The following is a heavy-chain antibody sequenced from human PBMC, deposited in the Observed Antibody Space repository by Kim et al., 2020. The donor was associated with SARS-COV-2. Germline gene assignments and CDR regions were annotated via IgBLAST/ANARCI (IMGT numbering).Heavy chain of an antibody. D-gene: IGHD6-13*01. Sequence: GGSLRLSCAASGFTFSTDGMSWVRQAPGKGLEWVSTISGNGIRTYYADSVKGRFTISRDNSKNTLYLQMNSLRAEDTAIYYCAKVVYGSSWYFDYWSQGT. CDR1: GFTFSTDG. V-gene: IGHV3-23*01. J-gene: IGHJ4*02. CDR2: ISGNGIRT. CDR3: AKVVYGSSWYFDY.